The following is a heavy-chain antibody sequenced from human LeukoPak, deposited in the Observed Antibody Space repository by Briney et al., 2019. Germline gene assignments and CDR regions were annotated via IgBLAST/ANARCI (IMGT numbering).Heavy chain of an antibody. D-gene: IGHD3-22*01. CDR3: ARQGDSSWLNKFDL. CDR2: IYPGDSDT. Sequence: GESLKISCKGSGYSFTSHWIGWVRQTPGKGLEWIGIIYPGDSDTKYTPSFQGQVTISADKSIGTAYLQWSSLKASGTAIYYCARQGDSSWLNKFDLWGQGTLVSVSS. CDR1: GYSFTSHW. V-gene: IGHV5-51*01. J-gene: IGHJ5*02.